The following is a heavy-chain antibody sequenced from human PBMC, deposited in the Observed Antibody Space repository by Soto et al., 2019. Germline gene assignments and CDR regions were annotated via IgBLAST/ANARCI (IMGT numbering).Heavy chain of an antibody. V-gene: IGHV4-39*01. J-gene: IGHJ4*02. CDR2: IYYSGST. CDR3: ARHTIAHLFDY. CDR1: GGSISSSSYY. Sequence: SDTLSLTCTVSGGSISSSSYYGGWIRQPPGKGLEWIGSIYYSGSTYYNPSLKSRVTISVDTSKNQFSLKLSSVTAADTAVYYCARHTIAHLFDYWGQGTLVTVPQ. D-gene: IGHD1-1*01.